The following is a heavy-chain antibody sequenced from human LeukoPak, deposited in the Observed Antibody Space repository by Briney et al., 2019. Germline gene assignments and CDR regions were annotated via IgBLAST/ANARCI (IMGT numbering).Heavy chain of an antibody. D-gene: IGHD1-1*01. CDR3: AKELAWNGGAFDI. CDR2: ISGSGGST. CDR1: GFTFSSYA. J-gene: IGHJ3*02. V-gene: IGHV3-23*01. Sequence: GGSLRLSCAACGFTFSSYAMSWVRQAPGKGLQSLSAISGSGGSTYYADSVKGRFTISRDNSKNTLYLQMNSLRAEDTAVYYCAKELAWNGGAFDIWGQGTMVTVSS.